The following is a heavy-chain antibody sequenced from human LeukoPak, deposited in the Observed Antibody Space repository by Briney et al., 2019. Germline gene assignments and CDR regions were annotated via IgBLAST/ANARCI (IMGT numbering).Heavy chain of an antibody. CDR3: ARVKGSFRPIDH. J-gene: IGHJ4*02. CDR1: GYTFTNYG. D-gene: IGHD3-16*02. V-gene: IGHV1-18*01. Sequence: ASVKVSCKASGYTFTNYGISWVRQAPGQGLEWMGWISAYNGNTNYAQKFQGRVTMTTDTSTSTGYMELRSLRSDGTAVYYCARVKGSFRPIDHWGQGTLVTVSS. CDR2: ISAYNGNT.